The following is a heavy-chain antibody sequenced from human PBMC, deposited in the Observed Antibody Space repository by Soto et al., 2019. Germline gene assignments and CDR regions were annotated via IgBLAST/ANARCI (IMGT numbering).Heavy chain of an antibody. CDR1: GFTFSSYG. V-gene: IGHV3-30*18. J-gene: IGHJ6*02. Sequence: QVQLVESGGGVVQPGRSLRLSCAASGFTFSSYGRHWVRQAPGKGLEWGAVISYDGSNKYYADSVKGRFTISRDNSKNTLYLQMNSLRAEDTAVYYCAKDPSRSSFSYYYGMDVWGQGTTVTVSS. CDR3: AKDPSRSSFSYYYGMDV. D-gene: IGHD6-6*01. CDR2: ISYDGSNK.